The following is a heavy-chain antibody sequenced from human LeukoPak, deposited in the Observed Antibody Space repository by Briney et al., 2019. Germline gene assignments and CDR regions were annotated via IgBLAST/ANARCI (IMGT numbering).Heavy chain of an antibody. CDR2: IYSGGST. Sequence: PGGSLRLSCAASGFTVSSNYMSWVRQAPGKGLEWVSIIYSGGSTYYADSVKGRFTISRDNSKNTLYLQMNSVRAEDTAVYFCVRVGYSYGYGDWNHFDYWGQGTLVTVSS. CDR1: GFTVSSNY. CDR3: VRVGYSYGYGDWNHFDY. D-gene: IGHD5-18*01. J-gene: IGHJ4*02. V-gene: IGHV3-66*02.